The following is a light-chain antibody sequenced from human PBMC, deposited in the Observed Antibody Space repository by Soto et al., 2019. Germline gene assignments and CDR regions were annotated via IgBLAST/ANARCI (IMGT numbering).Light chain of an antibody. V-gene: IGLV2-23*03. J-gene: IGLJ2*01. Sequence: QSALTQPASVSGSPGQSITISCTGTSSDVRSYNLVSWYQQHPGKAPKLMIYEGSKRRSGVSNRFSGSKSGNTASLTISGLQAEDEADYYCCSYAGSSTFDVVFGGGTKLTVL. CDR2: EGS. CDR3: CSYAGSSTFDVV. CDR1: SSDVRSYNL.